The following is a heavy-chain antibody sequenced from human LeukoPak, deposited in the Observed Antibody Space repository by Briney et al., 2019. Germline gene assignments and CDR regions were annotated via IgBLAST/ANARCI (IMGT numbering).Heavy chain of an antibody. CDR1: GFTFSSYA. Sequence: GGSLRLSCAASGFTFSSYAMSWVRQAPGKGLEWVSAISGSGGSTYYADSVKGRLTISRDNSKNTLYLQMNSLRAEDTAVYYCAKVQVLSCSGGSCYSDVDAFDIWGQGTMVTVSS. V-gene: IGHV3-23*01. CDR3: AKVQVLSCSGGSCYSDVDAFDI. CDR2: ISGSGGST. D-gene: IGHD2-15*01. J-gene: IGHJ3*02.